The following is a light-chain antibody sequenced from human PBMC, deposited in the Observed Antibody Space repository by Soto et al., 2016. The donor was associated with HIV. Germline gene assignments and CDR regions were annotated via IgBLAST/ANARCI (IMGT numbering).Light chain of an antibody. CDR2: DDN. V-gene: IGLV3-21*02. Sequence: SYELTQPPSVSVTPGETARITCGGNNIGDKSVRWYQQKPGQAPVLVVYDDNDRPSGIPERFSGSNFGNTATLTISRVEAGDEADYHCQVWDSRNDHRVFGGGTKLTVL. J-gene: IGLJ3*02. CDR3: QVWDSRNDHRV. CDR1: NIGDKS.